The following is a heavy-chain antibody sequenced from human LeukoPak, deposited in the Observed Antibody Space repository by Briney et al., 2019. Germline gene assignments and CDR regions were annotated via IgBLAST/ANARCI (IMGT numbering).Heavy chain of an antibody. CDR3: ASITDGLLWFGENHFDC. J-gene: IGHJ4*02. CDR2: ISSSSSYI. CDR1: GFTFSSYS. V-gene: IGHV3-21*01. Sequence: PGGSLRLSCAASGFTFSSYSMNWVRQAPGKGLEWVSSISSSSSYIYYADSVKGRFTISRDNAKNSLYLQMNSLRAEDTAVYYCASITDGLLWFGENHFDCWGQGTLVTVSS. D-gene: IGHD3-10*01.